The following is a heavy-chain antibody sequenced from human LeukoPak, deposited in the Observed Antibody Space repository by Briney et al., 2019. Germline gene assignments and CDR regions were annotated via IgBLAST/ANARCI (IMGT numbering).Heavy chain of an antibody. D-gene: IGHD3-22*01. V-gene: IGHV3-21*01. CDR1: GFSFSSYA. Sequence: PGGSLRISCADSGFSFSSYAINWVRPAQGKGLEWVSSISPSSSYIHYADSAKGRFTISRDDAKNSLYLQMSSLRAEDTAVYYCARVVTYYSDSGYALDFWGQGALVTVSA. CDR2: ISPSSSYI. J-gene: IGHJ4*02. CDR3: ARVVTYYSDSGYALDF.